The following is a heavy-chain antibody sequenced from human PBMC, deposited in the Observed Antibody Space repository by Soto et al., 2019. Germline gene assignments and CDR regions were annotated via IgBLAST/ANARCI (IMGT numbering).Heavy chain of an antibody. CDR2: INPNTGGT. J-gene: IGHJ6*02. V-gene: IGHV1-2*02. Sequence: ASVKVSCKASGYTLTDYYMLWVRQAPGQGLEWMGWINPNTGGTHSAQKFQGRVTMTRDTSSSTAYMELSRLTSDDSAVYYCAKDIVEVPSATPRPLGGMDVWGQGTTVTVSS. D-gene: IGHD2-2*02. CDR1: GYTLTDYY. CDR3: AKDIVEVPSATPRPLGGMDV.